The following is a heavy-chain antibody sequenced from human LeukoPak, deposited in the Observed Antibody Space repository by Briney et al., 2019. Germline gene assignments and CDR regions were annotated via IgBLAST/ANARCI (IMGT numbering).Heavy chain of an antibody. CDR2: IYYSGST. V-gene: IGHV4-31*03. CDR1: GGSISSGGYY. D-gene: IGHD3-10*01. CDR3: ARGGRYYYGNWFDP. Sequence: SQTLSLTCTVSGGSISSGGYYWSWIRQHPGKGLEWIGYIYYSGSTYYNPSLKSRVTISVDTSRNQFSLKLSSVTAADTAVYYCARGGRYYYGNWFDPWGQGTLVTVSS. J-gene: IGHJ5*02.